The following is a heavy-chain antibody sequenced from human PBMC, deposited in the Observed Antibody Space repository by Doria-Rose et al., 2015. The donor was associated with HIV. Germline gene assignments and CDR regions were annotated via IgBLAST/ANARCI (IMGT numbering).Heavy chain of an antibody. J-gene: IGHJ6*02. V-gene: IGHV4-34*01. CDR2: INHSGST. D-gene: IGHD1-1*01. CDR3: ARGLLRGGWNDVDYYYGMDV. Sequence: QVQLQQWDAGLVKPSETPSLTCAVFGGSFSGYYWSWIRQPPGKGLEWIGDINHSGSTNYTTSLKSRVTISIDTSKNLFSLKLSSVTAADTAVYYCARGLLRGGWNDVDYYYGMDVWGQGTTVTVSS. CDR1: GGSFSGYY.